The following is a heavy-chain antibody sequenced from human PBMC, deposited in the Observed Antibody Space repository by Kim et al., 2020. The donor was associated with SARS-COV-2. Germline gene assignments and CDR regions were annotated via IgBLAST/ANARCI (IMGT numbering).Heavy chain of an antibody. V-gene: IGHV1-69*13. J-gene: IGHJ6*02. CDR1: GGTFSSYA. CDR2: IIPIFGTA. D-gene: IGHD5-18*01. Sequence: SVKVSCKASGGTFSSYAISWVRQAPGQGLEWMGGIIPIFGTANYAQKFQGRVTITADESTSTAYMELSSLRSEDTAVYYCARGGPGQLSYYYYGMDVWGQGTTVTGSS. CDR3: ARGGPGQLSYYYYGMDV.